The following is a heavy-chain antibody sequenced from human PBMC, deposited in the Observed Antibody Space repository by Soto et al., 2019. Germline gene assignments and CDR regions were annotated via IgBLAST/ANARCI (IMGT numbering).Heavy chain of an antibody. Sequence: ASVKVSCKASGYTFTGYPISWVRQAPGQGLEWMGWITVYNGNTNYAQKLQGRVTMTTDTSTSTAYMEVRSLRSDDTAVYYCARESSGWRHFDYWGQGTLVTVSS. D-gene: IGHD6-19*01. CDR1: GYTFTGYP. V-gene: IGHV1-18*01. CDR2: ITVYNGNT. CDR3: ARESSGWRHFDY. J-gene: IGHJ4*02.